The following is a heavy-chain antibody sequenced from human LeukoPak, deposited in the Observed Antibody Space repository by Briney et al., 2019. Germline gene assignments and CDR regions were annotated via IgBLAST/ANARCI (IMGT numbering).Heavy chain of an antibody. V-gene: IGHV1-2*02. CDR2: INPNSGGA. CDR1: GYTFTVYY. D-gene: IGHD3-10*01. CDR3: AKRYFDSGSYFPFDH. J-gene: IGHJ4*02. Sequence: GASVRVSCKASGYTFTVYYLHWVRQAPGQGHEWMGWINPNSGGAGYAQKFQGRVTMTRDTSISTAYMELSRLRSDDTAVYYCAKRYFDSGSYFPFDHWGQGTLVTVSS.